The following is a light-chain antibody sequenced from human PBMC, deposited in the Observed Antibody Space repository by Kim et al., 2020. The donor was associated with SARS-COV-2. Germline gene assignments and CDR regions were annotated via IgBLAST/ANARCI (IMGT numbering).Light chain of an antibody. J-gene: IGKJ1*01. CDR1: QSVGHY. V-gene: IGKV3-15*01. CDR3: QQYNERPPWT. Sequence: EIVMTQSPATLSVSPGERATLSCRASQSVGHYLAWYQQKRGQSPRLLIYDASSRATGLPGRFSGSGSGTEFTLTISSLQSEASAVYFCQQYNERPPWTFGQGTKVDIK. CDR2: DAS.